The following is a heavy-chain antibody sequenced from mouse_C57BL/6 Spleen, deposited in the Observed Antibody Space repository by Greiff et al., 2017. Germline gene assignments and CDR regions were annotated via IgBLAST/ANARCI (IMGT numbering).Heavy chain of an antibody. D-gene: IGHD3-3*01. CDR2: IDPETGGT. Sequence: VKLQESGAELVRPGASVTLSCKASGYTFTDYAMPWVQQTPVHGLEWIGAIDPETGGTAYNQKFKGKAILTADKSSSTAYMELRSLTSEDSAVYYCTRSPRGFDVWGTGTTVTVAS. CDR3: TRSPRGFDV. J-gene: IGHJ1*03. CDR1: GYTFTDYA. V-gene: IGHV1-15*01.